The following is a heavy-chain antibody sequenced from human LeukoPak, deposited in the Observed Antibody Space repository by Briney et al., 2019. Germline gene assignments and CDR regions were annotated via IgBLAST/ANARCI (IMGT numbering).Heavy chain of an antibody. Sequence: PSETLSLTCTVSGGSISSTSYYWGWIRQPPGKGLEWIGNIYYSGRTYYNPSLKSRVTLAVDTSKNQFSLKLSSVTAADTAVYYCAKHGGYDSSGYWFDPWGQGTLVTVSS. CDR2: IYYSGRT. J-gene: IGHJ5*02. D-gene: IGHD3-22*01. CDR3: AKHGGYDSSGYWFDP. CDR1: GGSISSTSYY. V-gene: IGHV4-39*01.